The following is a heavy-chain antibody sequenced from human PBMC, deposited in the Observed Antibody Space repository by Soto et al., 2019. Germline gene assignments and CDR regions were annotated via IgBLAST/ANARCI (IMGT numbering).Heavy chain of an antibody. CDR1: GGSFSGYY. V-gene: IGHV4-34*01. CDR2: INHSGST. D-gene: IGHD3-10*01. CDR3: ARDKITCLFDY. Sequence: QVQLQQWGAGLLKPSETLSLTCAVYGGSFSGYYWTWIRQPPGTGLEWIGEINHSGSTNYNPSLKSRVTISVDTSKNQFSLQLTSVTAANTAVYYCARDKITCLFDYWGQGTLVTVSS. J-gene: IGHJ4*02.